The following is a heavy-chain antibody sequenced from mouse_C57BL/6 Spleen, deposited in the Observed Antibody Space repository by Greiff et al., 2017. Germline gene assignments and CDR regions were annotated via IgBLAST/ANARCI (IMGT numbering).Heavy chain of an antibody. CDR3: ARNEDLYYDYDDYAMDY. Sequence: QVQLKESGAELARPGASVKLSCKASGYTFTSYGISWVKQRTGQGLEWIGEIYPRSGNTYYNEKFKGKATLTADKSSSTAYMELRSLTSEDSAVYFCARNEDLYYDYDDYAMDYWGQGTSVTVSS. V-gene: IGHV1-81*01. CDR2: IYPRSGNT. J-gene: IGHJ4*01. CDR1: GYTFTSYG. D-gene: IGHD2-4*01.